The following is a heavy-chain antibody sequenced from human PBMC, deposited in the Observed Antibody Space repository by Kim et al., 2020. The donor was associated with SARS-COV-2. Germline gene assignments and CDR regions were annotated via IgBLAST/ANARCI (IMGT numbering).Heavy chain of an antibody. Sequence: SETLSLTCAVYGGSFSGYYWSWIRQPPGKGLEWIGEINHSGSTNYNPSLKSRVTISVDTSKNQFSLKLSSVTAADTAVYYCARGNSSSWHYYYYGMDVWGQGTTVTVSS. CDR2: INHSGST. CDR3: ARGNSSSWHYYYYGMDV. V-gene: IGHV4-34*01. D-gene: IGHD6-13*01. CDR1: GGSFSGYY. J-gene: IGHJ6*02.